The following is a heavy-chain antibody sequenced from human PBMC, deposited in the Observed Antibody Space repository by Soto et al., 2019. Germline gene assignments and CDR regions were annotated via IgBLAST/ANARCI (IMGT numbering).Heavy chain of an antibody. Sequence: QVQLVESGGGVVQPGRSLRLSCAASGFTFSSYGMHWVRQAPGKGLEWGAVISYDGSNKYYADSVKGRFTISRDNSKNTPYMQMSSQRAEDTAVYYCAKDNSSGCSYYYYGMDVWGQGTTVNLSS. D-gene: IGHD6-19*01. J-gene: IGHJ6*02. V-gene: IGHV3-30*18. CDR3: AKDNSSGCSYYYYGMDV. CDR2: ISYDGSNK. CDR1: GFTFSSYG.